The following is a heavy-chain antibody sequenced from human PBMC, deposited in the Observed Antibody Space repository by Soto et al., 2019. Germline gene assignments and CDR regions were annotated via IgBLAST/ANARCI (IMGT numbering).Heavy chain of an antibody. D-gene: IGHD2-15*01. CDR1: GYSFTSYW. Sequence: TGESLKISCKGSGYSFTSYWIGWVGQMPGKGLEWVGIIYPGDSDTRYSPSFQGQVTISADKSISTAYLQWSSLKASDTAMYYCASRYCSGGSCDGWYFDLWGRGTLVTVYS. V-gene: IGHV5-51*01. J-gene: IGHJ2*01. CDR2: IYPGDSDT. CDR3: ASRYCSGGSCDGWYFDL.